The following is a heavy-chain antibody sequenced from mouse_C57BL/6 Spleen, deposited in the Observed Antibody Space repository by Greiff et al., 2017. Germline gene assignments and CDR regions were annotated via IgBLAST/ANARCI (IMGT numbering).Heavy chain of an antibody. J-gene: IGHJ2*01. D-gene: IGHD1-1*01. Sequence: QVQLQQSGPELVKPGASVKISCKASGYAFSSSWMNWVKQRPGKGLEWIGRIYPGDGDTNYNGKFKGKATLTADKSSSTAYMQHSSLTSEDSAVYACARQAVDLVLRLDYWGQGTTLTVSS. V-gene: IGHV1-82*01. CDR2: IYPGDGDT. CDR3: ARQAVDLVLRLDY. CDR1: GYAFSSSW.